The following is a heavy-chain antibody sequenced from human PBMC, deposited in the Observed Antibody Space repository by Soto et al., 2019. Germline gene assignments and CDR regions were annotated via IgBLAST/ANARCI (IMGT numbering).Heavy chain of an antibody. CDR2: TYYRSKWYN. Sequence: PSPTLPRTCAISGDSVSSNSAAWNWTRQSTSRGLEWLGRTYYRSKWYNDYAVSVKSRITINPDTSKNQSSLQLNSVTPEDAAVYSCARGGLIDYDFWCGFLRRDWSGMVFWGTATLVSV. D-gene: IGHD3-3*01. CDR3: ARGGLIDYDFWCGFLRRDWSGMVF. V-gene: IGHV6-1*01. CDR1: GDSVSSNSAA. J-gene: IGHJ6*04.